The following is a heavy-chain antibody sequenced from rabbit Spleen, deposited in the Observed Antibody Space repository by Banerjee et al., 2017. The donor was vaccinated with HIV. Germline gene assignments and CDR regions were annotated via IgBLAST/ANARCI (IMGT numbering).Heavy chain of an antibody. J-gene: IGHJ4*01. CDR2: IYGGSGTT. CDR3: ARGGGL. V-gene: IGHV1S7*01. Sequence: QSLEESGGGLVQPGGSLTLSCKASGFDFSSDYMSWVRQAPGKGLEWIGIIYGGSGTTDYANWVNGRFTISSDNAQNTVDLQMNSLTAADPATYFCARGGGLWGQGTLVTVS. CDR1: GFDFSSDY.